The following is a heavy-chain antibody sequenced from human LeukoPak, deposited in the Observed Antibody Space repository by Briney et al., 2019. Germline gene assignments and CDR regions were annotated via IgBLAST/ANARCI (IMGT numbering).Heavy chain of an antibody. CDR3: ARAGSIRFDY. CDR1: GFTFSSYA. V-gene: IGHV3-23*01. Sequence: GGSLRLSCAASGFTFSSYAMSWVRQAPGKGLEWVSAISGSGGSTYYADSVKGRFTISRDDSKNTMYLQMNSLRAEDTAVYYCARAGSIRFDYWGQGTLVTVSS. J-gene: IGHJ4*02. D-gene: IGHD1-26*01. CDR2: ISGSGGST.